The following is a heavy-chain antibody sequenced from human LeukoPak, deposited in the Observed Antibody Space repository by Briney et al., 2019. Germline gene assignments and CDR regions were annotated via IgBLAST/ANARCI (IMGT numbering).Heavy chain of an antibody. D-gene: IGHD4-17*01. CDR2: IYGSTSA. J-gene: IGHJ4*02. V-gene: IGHV3-66*01. CDR1: GFTVSSNY. Sequence: GGSPRLSCAASGFTVSSNYINWVRQAPGKGLEWVSLIYGSTSADYADSVKGRFTISRDTSMNTVYLQMNSLRAEDTAVYYCARLNFGDDYWGQGTLVTVSS. CDR3: ARLNFGDDY.